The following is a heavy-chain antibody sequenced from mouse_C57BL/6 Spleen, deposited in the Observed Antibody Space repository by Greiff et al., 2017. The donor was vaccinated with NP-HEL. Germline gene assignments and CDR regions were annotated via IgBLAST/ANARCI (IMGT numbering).Heavy chain of an antibody. J-gene: IGHJ1*03. Sequence: DVKLVESEGGLVQPGSSMKLSCTASGFTFSDYYMAWVRQVPEKGLEWVANINYDGSSTYYLDSLKGRFIISRDNAKNILYLQMSSLKSEDTATYYCARDYGSRGYFDVWGTGTTVTVSS. CDR3: ARDYGSRGYFDV. CDR1: GFTFSDYY. D-gene: IGHD1-1*01. V-gene: IGHV5-16*01. CDR2: INYDGSST.